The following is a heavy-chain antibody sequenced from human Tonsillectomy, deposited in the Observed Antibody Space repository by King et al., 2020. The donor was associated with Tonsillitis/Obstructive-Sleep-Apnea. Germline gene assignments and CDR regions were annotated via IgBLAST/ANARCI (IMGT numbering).Heavy chain of an antibody. V-gene: IGHV3-7*03. J-gene: IGHJ3*02. CDR3: ARPNTDGYNTQI. CDR2: IKLDGSEK. CDR1: GFTFSSYW. D-gene: IGHD5-24*01. Sequence: VQLVESGGGLVQPGGSLRLSCVASGFTFSSYWMSWVRQAPGKGLEWVANIKLDGSEKYYVDSVKGRFTIYRDNAKNKLYLQMNSLKAEETAVYYCARPNTDGYNTQIWGQGTMVTVSS.